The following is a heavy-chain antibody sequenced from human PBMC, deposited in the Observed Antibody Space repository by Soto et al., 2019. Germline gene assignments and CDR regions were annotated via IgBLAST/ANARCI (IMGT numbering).Heavy chain of an antibody. CDR3: VRDKWELRDGFGI. V-gene: IGHV1-18*01. D-gene: IGHD1-26*01. CDR2: ISPYNGNT. CDR1: GYIFFTYG. Sequence: QVQLVQSGPEVKKPGASVKVSCKASGYIFFTYGVSWVRQAPGQRLEWMGWISPYNGNTHYTQKLQGRVTVTTDTSTNTAYMELRSLTPDDTAVYYCVRDKWELRDGFGIWGQGTMVTVSS. J-gene: IGHJ3*02.